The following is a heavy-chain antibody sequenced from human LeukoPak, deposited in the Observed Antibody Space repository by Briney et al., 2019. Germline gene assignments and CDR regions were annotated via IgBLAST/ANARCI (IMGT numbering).Heavy chain of an antibody. V-gene: IGHV1-69*13. D-gene: IGHD3-16*01. CDR2: IIPILGTA. CDR3: ASDIRWGSRSAFDI. CDR1: GGTFSSYA. Sequence: SVKVSCKASGGTFSSYAISWVRQAPGQGLEWMGGIIPILGTANYAQKFQGRVTITADESTSTAYMELSSLRSEDTAVYYCASDIRWGSRSAFDIWGQGTMVTVSS. J-gene: IGHJ3*02.